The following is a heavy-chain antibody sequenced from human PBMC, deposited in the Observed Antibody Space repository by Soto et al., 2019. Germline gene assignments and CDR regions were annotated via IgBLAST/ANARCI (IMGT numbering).Heavy chain of an antibody. J-gene: IGHJ4*02. CDR2: ISYDGSNK. Sequence: QVQLVESGGGVVQPGRSLRLSCAASGFTFSSYGMHWVRQAPGKGLEWVAVISYDGSNKYYADSVKGRFTISRDNSKNTLYLQMNSLRAEDTAVYYCAKDWRRYCSSTSCPTVYWGQGTLVTVSS. CDR1: GFTFSSYG. V-gene: IGHV3-30*18. D-gene: IGHD2-2*01. CDR3: AKDWRRYCSSTSCPTVY.